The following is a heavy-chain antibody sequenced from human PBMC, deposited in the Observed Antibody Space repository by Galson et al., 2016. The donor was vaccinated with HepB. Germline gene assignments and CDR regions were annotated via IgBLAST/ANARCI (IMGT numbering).Heavy chain of an antibody. Sequence: SLRLSCAASGFTFRIYAIHWVRQAPGKGLEWVALISYDGNNDSYADSVKGRFTIARDNSKNTLSLQMNSLKPEDTAVYYCARDSVGGFDYWGQGALVTVSS. CDR3: ARDSVGGFDY. V-gene: IGHV3-30*04. D-gene: IGHD1-26*01. CDR1: GFTFRIYA. J-gene: IGHJ4*02. CDR2: ISYDGNND.